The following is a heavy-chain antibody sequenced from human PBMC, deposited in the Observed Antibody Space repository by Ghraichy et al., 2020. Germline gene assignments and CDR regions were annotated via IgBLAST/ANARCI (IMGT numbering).Heavy chain of an antibody. CDR3: ARALSITMIVVVITRDWYFDL. V-gene: IGHV4-59*12. CDR1: GGSISSYY. D-gene: IGHD3-22*01. CDR2: IYYSGST. Sequence: SETLSLTCTVSGGSISSYYWSWIRQPPGKGLEWIGYIYYSGSTNYNPSLKSRVTISVDTSKNQFSLKLSSVTAADTAVYYCARALSITMIVVVITRDWYFDLWGRGTLVTVSS. J-gene: IGHJ2*01.